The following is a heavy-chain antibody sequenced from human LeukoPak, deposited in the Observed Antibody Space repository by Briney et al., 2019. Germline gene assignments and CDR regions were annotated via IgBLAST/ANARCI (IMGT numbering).Heavy chain of an antibody. CDR2: ISYSGST. D-gene: IGHD6-13*01. CDR3: SXXXXXYSSGRFDY. J-gene: IGHJ4*02. Sequence: SETLSLTCTVSGGSINTYYWSWLRQPPGKGLEWIGYISYSGSTDYNPSLKSRVTISVDTSKNQFSLKLSSVTAADTAVYYCSXXXXXYSSGRFDYWGQGTLVTVSS. CDR1: GGSINTYY. V-gene: IGHV4-59*01.